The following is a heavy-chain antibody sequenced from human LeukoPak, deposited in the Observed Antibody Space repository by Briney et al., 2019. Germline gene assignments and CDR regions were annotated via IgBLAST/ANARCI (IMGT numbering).Heavy chain of an antibody. CDR1: GFTFSSYG. V-gene: IGHV3-30*18. Sequence: GGSLRLSCAASGFTFSSYGMHWVRQAPGKGLEWVAVISYDGSNKYYADSVKGRFTISRDNSKNTLYLQMNSLRAEDTAVYYCAKDHTKWMTTVTYFDYWGQGTLVTVSS. J-gene: IGHJ4*02. CDR2: ISYDGSNK. CDR3: AKDHTKWMTTVTYFDY. D-gene: IGHD4-17*01.